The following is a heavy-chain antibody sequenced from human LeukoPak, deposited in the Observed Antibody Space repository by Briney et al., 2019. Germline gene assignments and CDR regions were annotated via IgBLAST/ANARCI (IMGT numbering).Heavy chain of an antibody. CDR3: AKVMPPGRILFYSYYMDV. J-gene: IGHJ6*03. Sequence: GGSLRLSCAASGFTFSSYWMSWVRQAPGKGLEWVANIKQDGSEKYYVDSVKGRFTISRDNAKNSLYLQMNSLRAEDTAVYYCAKVMPPGRILFYSYYMDVWGRGTTDTVSS. D-gene: IGHD2-15*01. CDR1: GFTFSSYW. V-gene: IGHV3-7*01. CDR2: IKQDGSEK.